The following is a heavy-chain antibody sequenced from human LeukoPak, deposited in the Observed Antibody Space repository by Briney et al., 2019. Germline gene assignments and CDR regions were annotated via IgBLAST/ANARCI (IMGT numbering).Heavy chain of an antibody. Sequence: PGGSLRLSCAASGFTFSNAWINWARQAPGKGLEWVGRIKSKTDGGAADYAAPVKGRFTISRDDSKNTLYLQMNSLKTEDSAVYYCTTYTQFGSAGNYYYYMDVWGKGTTVTISS. CDR3: TTYTQFGSAGNYYYYMDV. CDR1: GFTFSNAW. D-gene: IGHD3-10*01. CDR2: IKSKTDGGAA. J-gene: IGHJ6*03. V-gene: IGHV3-15*01.